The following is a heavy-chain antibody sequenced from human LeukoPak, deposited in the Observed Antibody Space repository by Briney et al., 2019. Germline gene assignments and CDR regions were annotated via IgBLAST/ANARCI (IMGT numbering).Heavy chain of an antibody. V-gene: IGHV4-38-2*01. J-gene: IGHJ4*02. CDR1: GYSISSGYY. CDR2: IYHTGST. D-gene: IGHD2-2*01. Sequence: KTSXTLSLTCAVSGYSISSGYYWGWIRPPPGKGLEWIGSIYHTGSTYYNPPLKSRVTISLDTSKNQFSLKLSSVTATDTAVYYCARGHCATTSCYSRYWGQGTLVTVSS. CDR3: ARGHCATTSCYSRY.